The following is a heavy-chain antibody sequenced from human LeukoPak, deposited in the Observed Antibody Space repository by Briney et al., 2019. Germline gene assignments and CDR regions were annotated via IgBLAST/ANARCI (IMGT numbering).Heavy chain of an antibody. CDR2: INQDGSER. CDR3: ARDKSYGDSEDY. CDR1: GFTFSNYW. Sequence: TGGSLRLSCAASGFTFSNYWMSWVRQAPGKGLEWVANINQDGSERYYVDSVKGRFTIPRDNAKNSLYLQMNSLRAEDTAVYYCARDKSYGDSEDYWGQGTLVTVSS. D-gene: IGHD4-17*01. J-gene: IGHJ4*02. V-gene: IGHV3-7*05.